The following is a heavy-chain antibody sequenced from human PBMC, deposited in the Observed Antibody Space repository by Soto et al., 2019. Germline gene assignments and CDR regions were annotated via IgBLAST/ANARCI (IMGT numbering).Heavy chain of an antibody. D-gene: IGHD6-13*01. J-gene: IGHJ4*02. CDR3: ANGLRIAAAGTPFDY. Sequence: EVQLLESGGGLVQPGGSLRLSCAASGFTFNSYGMSWVRQAPGKGLEWVSVISSSGGSTYHADSVKGRFTISRDNSKNTRYLQMNSLRAEDTAVYYCANGLRIAAAGTPFDYWGQGTLVTVSS. CDR2: ISSSGGST. CDR1: GFTFNSYG. V-gene: IGHV3-23*01.